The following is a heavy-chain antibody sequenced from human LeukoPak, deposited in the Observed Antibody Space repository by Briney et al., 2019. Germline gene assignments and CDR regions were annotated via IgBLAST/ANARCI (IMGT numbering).Heavy chain of an antibody. CDR3: AKDIQCSD. CDR1: GFTFDDYA. J-gene: IGHJ4*02. D-gene: IGHD3-10*02. Sequence: HPGGSLRLSCAASGFTFDDYAMHWVRQAPGKGLEWVSGISWNSGSIGYADSVKGRFTISRDNSKNTVYLEMNNLRAEDTAVYYCAKDIQCSDWGQGTLVTVSS. V-gene: IGHV3-9*01. CDR2: ISWNSGSI.